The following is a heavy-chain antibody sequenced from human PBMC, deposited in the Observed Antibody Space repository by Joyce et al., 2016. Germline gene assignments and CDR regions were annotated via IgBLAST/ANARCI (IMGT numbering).Heavy chain of an antibody. V-gene: IGHV3-23*01. CDR3: AKDYYGSGSNRGAFDV. J-gene: IGHJ3*01. Sequence: EVQLLESGGGLIHPGGSLRLSCAASGFTFSDYAMTWVRQAAGEVLGVVSAISGGGGSAYDADSVKDRFTISRDNSKNTLYLQMNSLRAEDTATYNCAKDYYGSGSNRGAFDVWGQGTMVTVSS. CDR1: GFTFSDYA. CDR2: ISGGGGSA. D-gene: IGHD3-10*01.